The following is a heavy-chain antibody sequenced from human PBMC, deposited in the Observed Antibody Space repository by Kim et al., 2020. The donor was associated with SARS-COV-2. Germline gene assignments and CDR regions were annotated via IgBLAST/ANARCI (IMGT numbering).Heavy chain of an antibody. CDR3: ARGRGSSWHKYFDF. D-gene: IGHD6-13*01. J-gene: IGHJ4*02. Sequence: YADSVKGRFTISWDTAKNSVYLQMDNLRVEDAAVYYCARGRGSSWHKYFDFWGQGTLVTVSS. V-gene: IGHV3-11*01.